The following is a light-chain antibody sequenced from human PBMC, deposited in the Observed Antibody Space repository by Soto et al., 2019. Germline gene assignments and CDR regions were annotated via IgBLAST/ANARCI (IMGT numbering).Light chain of an antibody. CDR3: QQYYDWPPLT. Sequence: EIVMTQSPATLSVSPGETATLSCRASQRVTNKVAWYQQRPGQAPGLLIYTASTRATGVPARFSGSGSGTEFTLTISGLQSEDFAVYYCQQYYDWPPLTFGGGTKVDI. CDR1: QRVTNK. J-gene: IGKJ4*01. CDR2: TAS. V-gene: IGKV3-15*01.